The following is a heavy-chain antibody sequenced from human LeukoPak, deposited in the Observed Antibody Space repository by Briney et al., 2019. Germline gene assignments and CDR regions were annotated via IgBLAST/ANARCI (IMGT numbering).Heavy chain of an antibody. V-gene: IGHV1-8*01. CDR3: ARGEGYCSSTSCPLDY. CDR1: GYTFTSYD. J-gene: IGHJ4*02. CDR2: MNPNSGNT. D-gene: IGHD2-2*01. Sequence: ASVKVSCKASGYTFTSYDINWVRQATGQGLEWMGWMNPNSGNTGYAQKFQGRVTMTRNTPISTAYMELSSLRSEDTAVYYCARGEGYCSSTSCPLDYWGQGTLVTVSS.